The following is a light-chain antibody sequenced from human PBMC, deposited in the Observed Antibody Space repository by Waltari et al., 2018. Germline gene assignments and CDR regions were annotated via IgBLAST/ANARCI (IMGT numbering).Light chain of an antibody. Sequence: EIVMTQSPATLSVSPGERATLSCRASQSVSSNLAWYKQKPGQAPRLLIYGASTSATGIPARCSSSGSGTEFTLTISSLQSEDFAVYYCQQYNNCPPITFGQGTRLEIK. CDR1: QSVSSN. CDR2: GAS. V-gene: IGKV3D-15*01. CDR3: QQYNNCPPIT. J-gene: IGKJ5*01.